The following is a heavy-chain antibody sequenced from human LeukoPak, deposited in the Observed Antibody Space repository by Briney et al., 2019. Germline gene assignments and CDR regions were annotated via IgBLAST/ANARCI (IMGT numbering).Heavy chain of an antibody. CDR1: GYTFTDYY. V-gene: IGHV1-2*02. CDR3: ARDVGRGDWYFDL. Sequence: ASVKVSCKASGYTFTDYYLHWVRQAPGQGLEWMGWNNPSSGGANFAQKFRGRVTMTRDTSISTAYMELSRLRSDDTAVYYCARDVGRGDWYFDLWGRGTLVTVSS. J-gene: IGHJ2*01. CDR2: NNPSSGGA.